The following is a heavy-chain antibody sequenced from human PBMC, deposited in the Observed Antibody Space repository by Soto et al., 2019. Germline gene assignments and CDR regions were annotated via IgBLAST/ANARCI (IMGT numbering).Heavy chain of an antibody. CDR3: ARVLNSSLYSASVSSYPAMHS. V-gene: IGHV1-69*01. CDR2: IIPIFGTA. D-gene: IGHD1-26*01. J-gene: IGHJ6*02. Sequence: TDQGLEWMGGIIPIFGTANYAQMFQGRVTITADESTSTAYMELSSLRSEDTAVYYCARVLNSSLYSASVSSYPAMHSWCHGITVTFS.